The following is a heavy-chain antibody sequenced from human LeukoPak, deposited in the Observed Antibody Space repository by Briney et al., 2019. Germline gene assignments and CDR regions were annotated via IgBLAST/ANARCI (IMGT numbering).Heavy chain of an antibody. J-gene: IGHJ4*02. CDR1: GFTFSRYG. CDR2: IRYDGSVE. D-gene: IGHD2-8*01. V-gene: IGHV3-30*02. CDR3: AKEPLDCTNGVCYTGGFDN. Sequence: PGGSLRLSCAASGFTFSRYGMHWVRQAPGKGLEWVAFIRYDGSVEYYADSVKGRFTISRDNSKNTLYLQMKSLRVEDTAIYYCAKEPLDCTNGVCYTGGFDNWGQGTLVTISS.